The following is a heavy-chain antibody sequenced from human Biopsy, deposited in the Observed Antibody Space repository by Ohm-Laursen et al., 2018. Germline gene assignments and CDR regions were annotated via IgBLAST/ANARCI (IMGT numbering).Heavy chain of an antibody. D-gene: IGHD6-19*01. Sequence: SLRLSCTASGFTFENYAMNWVRQAPGKGLEWVSGISWNSGSVVYADSVKGRFTISRDNAENSLYLQMHSLRAEDTAFYYCAKASGYSSGWPIDYWGQGNLVTVSS. CDR3: AKASGYSSGWPIDY. V-gene: IGHV3-9*01. CDR1: GFTFENYA. CDR2: ISWNSGSV. J-gene: IGHJ4*02.